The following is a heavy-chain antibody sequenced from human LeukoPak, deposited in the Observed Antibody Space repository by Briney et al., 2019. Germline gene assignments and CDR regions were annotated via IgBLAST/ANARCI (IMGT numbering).Heavy chain of an antibody. CDR1: GYTFTSYD. J-gene: IGHJ6*02. D-gene: IGHD6-13*01. CDR3: ARVRGQQLYYYYGMDV. CDR2: MNPNSGNT. V-gene: IGHV1-8*01. Sequence: ASVKVSCKASGYTFTSYDINWVRQATGQGLEWMGWMNPNSGNTGYAQKFQGRVTMTRNTSISTAYMELSSLRSEDTAVYYCARVRGQQLYYYYGMDVWGQGPTVTVSS.